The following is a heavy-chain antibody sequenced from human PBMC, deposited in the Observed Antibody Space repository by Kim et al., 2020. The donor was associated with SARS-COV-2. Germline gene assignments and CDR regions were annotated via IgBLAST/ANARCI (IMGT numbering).Heavy chain of an antibody. CDR2: IYHSGGT. V-gene: IGHV4-4*02. J-gene: IGHJ4*02. CDR1: GGSISSNNW. Sequence: SETLSLTCAVSGGSISSNNWWNWVRQPPGKGLEWIGEIYHSGGTNYNPSLKSRVTISVDKSKNQFSLNLNSVTAADTAVYYCARGPHHSYGSGSLDFDYWSQGTLVTVSS. CDR3: ARGPHHSYGSGSLDFDY. D-gene: IGHD3-10*01.